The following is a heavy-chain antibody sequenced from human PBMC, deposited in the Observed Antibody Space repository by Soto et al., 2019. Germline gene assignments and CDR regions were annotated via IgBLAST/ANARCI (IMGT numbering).Heavy chain of an antibody. J-gene: IGHJ4*02. CDR3: ARSIVVVTAADY. V-gene: IGHV1-3*01. CDR2: INAGNGNT. D-gene: IGHD2-21*02. Sequence: QVQLVQSGAEVKKPGASVKVSCKASGYTFTSYAMHWVRQAPGQRLEWMGWINAGNGNTKYSQKFQGRVTITRDTSASTAYMELSSLRSEDTAVDYCARSIVVVTAADYWCQGTLVTVSS. CDR1: GYTFTSYA.